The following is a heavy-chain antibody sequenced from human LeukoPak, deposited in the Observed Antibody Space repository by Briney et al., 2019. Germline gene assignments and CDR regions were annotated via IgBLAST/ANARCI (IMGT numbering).Heavy chain of an antibody. Sequence: SETLSLTCTVSCGSISSSSHYCGWIRQPPGKGLEWIGCLYYSGSTYYNPSLKSRVTISVDTSKNQFSLKLSSVTAADTAVYYCAKHAMVRGVIIKGVDYWGQGTLVTVSS. CDR2: LYYSGST. CDR3: AKHAMVRGVIIKGVDY. D-gene: IGHD3-10*01. V-gene: IGHV4-39*01. J-gene: IGHJ4*02. CDR1: CGSISSSSHY.